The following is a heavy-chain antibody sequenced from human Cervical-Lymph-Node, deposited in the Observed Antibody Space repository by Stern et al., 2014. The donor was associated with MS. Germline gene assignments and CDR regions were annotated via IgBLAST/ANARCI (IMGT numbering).Heavy chain of an antibody. J-gene: IGHJ5*02. D-gene: IGHD4-17*01. CDR3: ANVVRTTVTNNYFDP. CDR2: INTQTGDT. V-gene: IGHV1-18*01. CDR1: ANTFTAYA. Sequence: VQLVESGGEVKRPGASVKVSCKTSANTFTAYAITWVRQAPGQGLEWMGWINTQTGDTDYAQKFQDRVIMTADTSTTAAFMELRSLRSDDTAVYYCANVVRTTVTNNYFDPWGQGTLVTVSS.